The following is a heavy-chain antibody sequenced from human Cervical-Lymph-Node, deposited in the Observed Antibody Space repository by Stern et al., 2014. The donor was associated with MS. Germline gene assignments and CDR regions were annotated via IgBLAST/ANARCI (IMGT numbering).Heavy chain of an antibody. CDR3: ARSDRLWGSFDY. Sequence: QLQLQESGPGLVKPSQTLSLTCTVSGASISTVGYYWSWIRQHPGKGLEWIAYISYIGSTYYNPSLKSRVSISADTSKNQSSLTLTSVNVADTALYYCARSDRLWGSFDYWGQGILVAVSS. V-gene: IGHV4-31*03. J-gene: IGHJ4*02. D-gene: IGHD3-16*01. CDR1: GASISTVGYY. CDR2: ISYIGST.